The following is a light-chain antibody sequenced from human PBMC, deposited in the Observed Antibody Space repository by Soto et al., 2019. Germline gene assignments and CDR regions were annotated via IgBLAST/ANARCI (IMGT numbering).Light chain of an antibody. CDR1: SSNIGSNY. CDR2: RNN. Sequence: QSVLTQPPSASGTPGQRVTISCSGSSSNIGSNYVYWYQQLPGTAPKLLIYRNNQRPSGVPDRFSGSKSGTSASLAISGLRSEDEADYYCAAWDDSLSGLAVFGGGTQLTLL. J-gene: IGLJ7*01. CDR3: AAWDDSLSGLAV. V-gene: IGLV1-47*01.